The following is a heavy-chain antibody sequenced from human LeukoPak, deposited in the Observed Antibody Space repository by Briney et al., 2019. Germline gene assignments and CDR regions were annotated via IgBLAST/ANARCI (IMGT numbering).Heavy chain of an antibody. CDR3: ARDPTTYGSGSYYYYFDY. Sequence: GGSLRLSCAASGFTFSSYSMNWVRQAPGKGLEWVSSISSSSIYIYYADSVKGRFTISRDNAKNSLYLQMNSLRAEDTAVYYCARDPTTYGSGSYYYYFDYWGQGTLVTVSS. D-gene: IGHD3-10*01. CDR1: GFTFSSYS. J-gene: IGHJ4*02. CDR2: ISSSSIYI. V-gene: IGHV3-21*01.